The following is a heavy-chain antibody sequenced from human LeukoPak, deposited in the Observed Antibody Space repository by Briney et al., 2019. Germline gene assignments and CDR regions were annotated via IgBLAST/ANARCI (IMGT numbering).Heavy chain of an antibody. CDR1: GVTLSTYA. V-gene: IGHV3-23*01. J-gene: IGHJ4*02. CDR2: ISGSGGST. CDR3: AKDRINMIVVVLFDY. D-gene: IGHD3-22*01. Sequence: GGSLRLSCAASGVTLSTYAMSWARQAPGKGLEWVSTISGSGGSTYYADSVKGRFTISRDNSKNTLYLQMNSLRAEDTAVYYCAKDRINMIVVVLFDYWGQGILVTVSS.